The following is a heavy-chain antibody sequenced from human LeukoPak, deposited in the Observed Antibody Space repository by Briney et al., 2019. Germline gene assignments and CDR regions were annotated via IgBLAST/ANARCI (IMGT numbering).Heavy chain of an antibody. CDR3: AREVDAAAAYNWFDP. CDR1: GGSISRSSYY. J-gene: IGHJ5*02. D-gene: IGHD2-2*01. V-gene: IGHV4-39*07. Sequence: SQTLSLTCTVSGGSISRSSYYWVWIRQPPGKGLEWIGTIYYSGSAYYNPSLKSRVTISADTSKNQFSLKLSSVTAADTAVYYCAREVDAAAAYNWFDPWGQGTLVTVSS. CDR2: IYYSGSA.